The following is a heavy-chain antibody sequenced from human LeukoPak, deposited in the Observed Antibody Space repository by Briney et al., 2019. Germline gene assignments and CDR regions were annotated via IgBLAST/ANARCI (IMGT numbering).Heavy chain of an antibody. CDR1: GGSFSGYY. D-gene: IGHD2-15*01. V-gene: IGHV4-34*01. CDR2: INHSGST. CDR3: ASPPGGYCSGGSCHYMDV. Sequence: PSETLSLTCAVYGGSFSGYYWSWIRQPPGKGLEWIGEINHSGSTNYNPSLKSRVTISVDTSKNQFSLKLSSVTAADTAVYYCASPPGGYCSGGSCHYMDVWGKGTTVTVSS. J-gene: IGHJ6*03.